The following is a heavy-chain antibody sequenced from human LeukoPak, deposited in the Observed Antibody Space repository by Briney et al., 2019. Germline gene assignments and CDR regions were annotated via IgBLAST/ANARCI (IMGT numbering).Heavy chain of an antibody. CDR3: ARDIRYFDWLHAFDI. J-gene: IGHJ3*02. V-gene: IGHV4-59*01. CDR2: IYYSGST. D-gene: IGHD3-9*01. Sequence: PSETLSLTCTVSGGSISRYYWSWIRQPPGKGLEWIGYIYYSGSTNYNPSLKSRVTISVDTSKSQFSLRLSSVTAADTAVYYCARDIRYFDWLHAFDIWGQGTMVTVSS. CDR1: GGSISRYY.